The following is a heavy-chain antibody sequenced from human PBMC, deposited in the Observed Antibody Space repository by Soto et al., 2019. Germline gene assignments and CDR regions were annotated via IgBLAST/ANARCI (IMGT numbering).Heavy chain of an antibody. J-gene: IGHJ3*01. V-gene: IGHV4-4*02. CDR2: IFHSGDT. Sequence: QVQLQESGPGLVKPSGTLSLTCAVSGDSISNSRWWTWVRQPPGKGLEWIGDIFHSGDTNYNPSLRRSVFISVDKSQNQFSLKVSSVTAADAAVCYCAYSTGWYRHDVWGQGTLVTVSS. CDR3: AYSTGWYRHDV. D-gene: IGHD6-19*01. CDR1: GDSISNSRW.